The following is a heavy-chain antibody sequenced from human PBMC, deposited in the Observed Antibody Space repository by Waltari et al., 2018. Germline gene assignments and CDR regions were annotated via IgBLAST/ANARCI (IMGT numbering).Heavy chain of an antibody. CDR1: GASISSSY. CDR3: ARGNFDSRGYSNPFDV. Sequence: QVQLQESGPGLVKPSETLSLTCTVSGASISSSYWSWIRQPPGKGLEWIGYVPYGGTTESSPSLKSRVTTSGDTAKNHFSLRLTSVTAADTAVYYCARGNFDSRGYSNPFDVWGQGTMVTVSS. CDR2: VPYGGTT. V-gene: IGHV4-59*08. J-gene: IGHJ3*01. D-gene: IGHD3-22*01.